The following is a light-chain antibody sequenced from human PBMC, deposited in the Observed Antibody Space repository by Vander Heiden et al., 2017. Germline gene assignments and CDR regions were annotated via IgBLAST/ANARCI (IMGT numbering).Light chain of an antibody. J-gene: IGLJ3*02. CDR1: SSNIGSNT. CDR2: GNS. CDR3: AAWDDTLKGV. Sequence: QSVLTQPPSASGTPGQRVTISCSGSSSNIGSNTVNWYQPLPGTAPKLLIYGNSQRPSGVPDRFSGSKSGTSASLAISGLQSEDEADYYCAAWDDTLKGVFGGGTKLTVL. V-gene: IGLV1-44*01.